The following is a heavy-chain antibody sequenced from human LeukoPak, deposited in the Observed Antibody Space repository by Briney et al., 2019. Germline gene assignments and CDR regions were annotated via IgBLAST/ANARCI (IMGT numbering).Heavy chain of an antibody. Sequence: PSETLSLTCTVSGGSISSYYWSWIRQPPGKGLEWIGYIYYSGSTNYNPSLKSRVTISVDTSKNQFSLKLSSVTAADTAVYYCARDRRNDYGDYVGVYFDYWGQGTLVTVSS. J-gene: IGHJ4*02. V-gene: IGHV4-59*12. CDR3: ARDRRNDYGDYVGVYFDY. CDR2: IYYSGST. CDR1: GGSISSYY. D-gene: IGHD4-17*01.